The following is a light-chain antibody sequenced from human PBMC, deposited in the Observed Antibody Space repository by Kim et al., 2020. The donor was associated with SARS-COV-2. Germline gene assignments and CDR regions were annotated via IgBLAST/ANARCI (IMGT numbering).Light chain of an antibody. J-gene: IGLJ2*01. CDR3: QSYDSSVSGSVVV. CDR1: NSNIGAGYD. CDR2: GNS. Sequence: QSVLTQPPSVSGAPGQRVTISCTGSNSNIGAGYDLHWYQQLPGTAPKLLIYGNSNRPSGVPDRFSGSKSGTSASLAITGLQAEDEADYYCQSYDSSVSGSVVVFGGGTQLTVL. V-gene: IGLV1-40*01.